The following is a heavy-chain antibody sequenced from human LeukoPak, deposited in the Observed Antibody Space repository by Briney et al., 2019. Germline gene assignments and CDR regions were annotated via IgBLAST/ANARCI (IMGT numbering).Heavy chain of an antibody. CDR2: INHSGST. J-gene: IGHJ4*02. D-gene: IGHD2-15*01. CDR3: ARGGNNRYCSGGSCYPYYFDY. Sequence: PSETLSLTCAVYGGSFSGYYWSWIRQPPGKGLEWIGEINHSGSTNYNPSLKSRVTISVDTSKNQFSLKLSSVTAADTAVYYCARGGNNRYCSGGSCYPYYFDYWGQGTLVTVSS. CDR1: GGSFSGYY. V-gene: IGHV4-34*01.